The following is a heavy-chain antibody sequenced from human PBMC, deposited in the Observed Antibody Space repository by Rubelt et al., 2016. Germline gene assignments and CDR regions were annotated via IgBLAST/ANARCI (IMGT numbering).Heavy chain of an antibody. Sequence: EVQLVQSGAEVKKPGESLKISCKGSGYSFTSYWIGWVRQMPGKGLEWMGIIYPGDSDTRYSRAFQGQVTISADKSISTAYLQWSSLKASDTAMYYCVTKSVYPDLPFDYWGQGTLVTVSS. CDR3: VTKSVYPDLPFDY. D-gene: IGHD3-3*01. CDR1: GYSFTSYW. CDR2: IYPGDSDT. V-gene: IGHV5-51*01. J-gene: IGHJ4*02.